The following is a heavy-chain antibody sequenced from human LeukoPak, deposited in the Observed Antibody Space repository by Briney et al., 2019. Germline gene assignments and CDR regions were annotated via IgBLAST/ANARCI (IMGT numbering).Heavy chain of an antibody. CDR3: AREGPWGYSYYYMDV. J-gene: IGHJ6*03. V-gene: IGHV3-21*01. CDR1: GFTFSSYS. Sequence: GGSLRFSCAASGFTFSSYSMNWVRQAPGKGLEWVSSISSSSSYIYYADSVKGRFTISRDNAKNSLYLQMNSLRAEDTAVYYCAREGPWGYSYYYMDVWGKGTTVTVSS. D-gene: IGHD3-16*01. CDR2: ISSSSSYI.